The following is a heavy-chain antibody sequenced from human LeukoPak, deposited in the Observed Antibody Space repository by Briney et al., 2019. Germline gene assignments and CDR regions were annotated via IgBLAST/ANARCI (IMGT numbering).Heavy chain of an antibody. Sequence: SETLSLTRTVSGGSISSSSYYWGWIRQPPGKGLEWIGSIYYSGSTYYNPSLKSRVTISVDTSKNQFSLKLSSVTAADTAVYYCANRHSSSDNWFDPWGQGTLVTVSS. V-gene: IGHV4-39*01. J-gene: IGHJ5*02. D-gene: IGHD6-6*01. CDR3: ANRHSSSDNWFDP. CDR1: GGSISSSSYY. CDR2: IYYSGST.